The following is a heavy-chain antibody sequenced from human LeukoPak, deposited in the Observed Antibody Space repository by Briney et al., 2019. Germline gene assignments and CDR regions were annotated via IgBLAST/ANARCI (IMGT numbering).Heavy chain of an antibody. Sequence: SETLSLTCAVYGGSFSGYYWSWIRQPPGKGLEWIGEINHSGSTNYNPSLKSRVTISVDTSKNQFSLKLSSVTAADTAVYYCAAGIAVAGPFDYWGQGTLVTVSS. J-gene: IGHJ4*02. D-gene: IGHD6-19*01. CDR1: GGSFSGYY. CDR2: INHSGST. CDR3: AAGIAVAGPFDY. V-gene: IGHV4-34*01.